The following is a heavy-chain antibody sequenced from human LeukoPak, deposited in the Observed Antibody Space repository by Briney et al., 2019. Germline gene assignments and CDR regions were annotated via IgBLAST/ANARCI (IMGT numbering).Heavy chain of an antibody. CDR2: ISGSGGST. CDR1: GFTFSSYG. J-gene: IGHJ4*02. D-gene: IGHD7-27*01. V-gene: IGHV3-23*01. Sequence: GRSLRLSCAASGFTFSSYGMHWVRQAPGKGLEWVSAISGSGGSTYYADSVKGRFTISRDNSKNTPYLQMNSLRAEDTAVYYCAKDQSKTWGFFDYWGQGTLVTVSS. CDR3: AKDQSKTWGFFDY.